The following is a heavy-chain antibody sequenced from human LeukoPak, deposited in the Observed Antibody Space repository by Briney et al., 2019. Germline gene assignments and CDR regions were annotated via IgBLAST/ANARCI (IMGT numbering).Heavy chain of an antibody. CDR3: ARQLLSYSSCRYGGAGAFDI. CDR2: IYYCGST. CDR1: GGSISSYY. D-gene: IGHD6-13*01. J-gene: IGHJ3*02. Sequence: SETLPLTCTVSGGSISSYYWSWIRQPPGKGLEWIGYIYYCGSTNYNPSLKSRVTISVDTSKNQFSLKLSSVTAADTAVYYCARQLLSYSSCRYGGAGAFDIWGQGTMVTVSS. V-gene: IGHV4-59*08.